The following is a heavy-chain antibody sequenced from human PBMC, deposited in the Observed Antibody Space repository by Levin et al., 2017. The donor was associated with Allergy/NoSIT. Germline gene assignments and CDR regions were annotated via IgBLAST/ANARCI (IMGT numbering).Heavy chain of an antibody. V-gene: IGHV1-18*04. CDR1: GYSFRSYG. Sequence: PGGSLRLSCEASGYSFRSYGINWVRQAPGQGLEWMGWISTYNGNTIYALRFQGRVTMTTDTSTNTVYMELRSLRSDDTGVYYCAREISMVRGRGRQNWLDPWGQGTLVTVSS. J-gene: IGHJ5*02. CDR2: ISTYNGNT. D-gene: IGHD3-10*01. CDR3: AREISMVRGRGRQNWLDP.